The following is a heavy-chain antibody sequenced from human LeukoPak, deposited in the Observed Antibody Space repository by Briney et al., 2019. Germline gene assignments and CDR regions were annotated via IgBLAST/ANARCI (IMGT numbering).Heavy chain of an antibody. J-gene: IGHJ5*02. V-gene: IGHV3-74*01. D-gene: IGHD6-19*01. CDR3: ARAQAVAGTGGFDP. CDR1: GFTFSSYW. CDR2: FNSDGSST. Sequence: GGSLRLSCAASGFTFSSYWMHWVRQAPGKGLVWVSRFNSDGSSTSYADSVKGRFTISRDNAKNTVYLQMKSLRDDDTAVYYCARAQAVAGTGGFDPWGQGTLVTVSS.